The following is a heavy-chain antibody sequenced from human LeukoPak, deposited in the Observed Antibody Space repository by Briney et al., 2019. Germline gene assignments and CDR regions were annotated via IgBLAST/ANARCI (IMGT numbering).Heavy chain of an antibody. CDR3: ARPLMGGGNSPFDS. CDR2: IRRDGSQK. CDR1: GFSFSSDW. D-gene: IGHD4-23*01. J-gene: IGHJ4*02. Sequence: GGSQRLSCAASGFSFSSDWMSWVRQAPGKGLEWVANIRRDGSQKYYVDSVKGRFTISRDNADNSLYLHMNSLRAEDTAVYYCARPLMGGGNSPFDSWGQGTLVTVSS. V-gene: IGHV3-7*05.